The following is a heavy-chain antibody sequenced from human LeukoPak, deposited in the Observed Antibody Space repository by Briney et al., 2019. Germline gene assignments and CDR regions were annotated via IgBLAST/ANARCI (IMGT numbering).Heavy chain of an antibody. D-gene: IGHD6-6*01. Sequence: SETLSLTCTVSGGSISSYYWTWIRQPAGKGLEWIGRIYPSASTNYNPSLKRRVTMSVDTSKNQFSLKLSSVTAADTAVYYCARDKIAARNFDYWGQGTLVTVSS. CDR2: IYPSAST. CDR3: ARDKIAARNFDY. V-gene: IGHV4-4*07. CDR1: GGSISSYY. J-gene: IGHJ4*02.